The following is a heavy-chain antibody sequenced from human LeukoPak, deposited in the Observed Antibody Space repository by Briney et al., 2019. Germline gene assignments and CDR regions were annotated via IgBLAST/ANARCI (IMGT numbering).Heavy chain of an antibody. V-gene: IGHV1-2*02. CDR1: GYTFSGYY. Sequence: ASVKLSCKASGYTFSGYYMHWVRQAPGQGLEWMGWINPNSGGTNYAQKFQGRVTMTRDTSISTAYMELSRLRSDDTAVYYCARGLGYCSSTSCYNWFDPWGQGTLVTVSS. CDR2: INPNSGGT. D-gene: IGHD2-2*01. CDR3: ARGLGYCSSTSCYNWFDP. J-gene: IGHJ5*02.